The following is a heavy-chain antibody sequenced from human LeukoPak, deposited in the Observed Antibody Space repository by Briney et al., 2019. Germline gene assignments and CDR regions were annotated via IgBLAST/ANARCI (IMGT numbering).Heavy chain of an antibody. D-gene: IGHD4-17*01. V-gene: IGHV4-31*03. CDR1: GVSISSGGYY. J-gene: IGHJ4*02. CDR3: ARGGDYAFYYFDY. CDR2: IYYSGST. Sequence: PSETLSLTCTVSGVSISSGGYYWSWIRQHPGKGLEWIGYIYYSGSTYYNPSLKSRVTISVDTSKNQFSLKLSSVTAADTAVYYCARGGDYAFYYFDYWGQGTLVTVSS.